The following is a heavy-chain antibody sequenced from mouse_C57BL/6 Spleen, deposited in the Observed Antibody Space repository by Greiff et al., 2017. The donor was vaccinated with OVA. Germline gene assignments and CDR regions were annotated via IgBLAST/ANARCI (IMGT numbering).Heavy chain of an antibody. CDR1: GYTFTDYY. D-gene: IGHD4-1*01. J-gene: IGHJ2*01. V-gene: IGHV1-26*01. Sequence: EVQLQQSGPELVKPGASVKISCKASGYTFTDYYMNWVKQSHGKSLEWIGDINPNNGGTSYNQKFKGKATLTVDKSSSTAYMELRSLTSEDSAVYYCARRGNWDEGTDYWGQGTTLTVSS. CDR3: ARRGNWDEGTDY. CDR2: INPNNGGT.